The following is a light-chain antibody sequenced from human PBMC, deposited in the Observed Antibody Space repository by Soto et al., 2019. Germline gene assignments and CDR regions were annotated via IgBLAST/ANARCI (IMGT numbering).Light chain of an antibody. V-gene: IGKV3D-20*01. J-gene: IGKJ1*01. CDR2: DAS. CDR1: QSVSNNY. CDR3: HQHGSSPWT. Sequence: EIVLTQSPATLALSPGDRATLSCGASQSVSNNYLAWYQHKPGLAPRVLIYDASRRATGIPDRFSGSGSGTDFTITISRLEPEDFAVYYCHQHGSSPWTFGQGTKVETK.